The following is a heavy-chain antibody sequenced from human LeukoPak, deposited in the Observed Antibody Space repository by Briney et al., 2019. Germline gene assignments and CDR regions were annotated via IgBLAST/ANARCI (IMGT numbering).Heavy chain of an antibody. V-gene: IGHV5-51*01. CDR1: GYIFNGYW. CDR3: ARAGYSNRWDGVDH. J-gene: IGHJ4*02. CDR2: IYPGDSDT. D-gene: IGHD2/OR15-2a*01. Sequence: GESLKISCKGSGYIFNGYWIAWLRQMPGKGLEFMGIIYPGDSDTRYSPSFQGQVTISVDKSINTAYLQWSSLKASDSAMYYCARAGYSNRWDGVDHWGQGTLVTVSS.